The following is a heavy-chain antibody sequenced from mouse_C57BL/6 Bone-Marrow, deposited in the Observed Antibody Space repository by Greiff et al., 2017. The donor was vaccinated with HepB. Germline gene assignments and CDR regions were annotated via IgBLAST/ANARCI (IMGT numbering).Heavy chain of an antibody. CDR3: ARRVYYVPYYFDY. V-gene: IGHV2-2*01. CDR2: IWSGGST. Sequence: VKLMESGPGLVQPSQSLSITCTVSGFSLTSYGVHWVRQSPGKGLEWLGVIWSGGSTDYNAAFISRLSISKDNSKSQVFFKMNSLQADDTAIYYCARRVYYVPYYFDYWGQGTTLTVSS. D-gene: IGHD1-1*01. J-gene: IGHJ2*01. CDR1: GFSLTSYG.